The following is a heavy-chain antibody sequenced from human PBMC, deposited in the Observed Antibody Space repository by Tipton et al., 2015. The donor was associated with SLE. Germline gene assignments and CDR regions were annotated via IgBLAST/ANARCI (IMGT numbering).Heavy chain of an antibody. D-gene: IGHD3-22*01. CDR1: GYSFTSYW. V-gene: IGHV5-51*03. Sequence: VQLVQSGTEVKKPGESLKISCKGSGYSFTSYWIGWVRQMPGEGLEWMGIIYPGDSDTRYSPSFQGQVTISADKSISTAYLQWSSLKASDTAMYYCARQRHDSSGYYSGDYWGQGTLVTVSS. J-gene: IGHJ4*02. CDR2: IYPGDSDT. CDR3: ARQRHDSSGYYSGDY.